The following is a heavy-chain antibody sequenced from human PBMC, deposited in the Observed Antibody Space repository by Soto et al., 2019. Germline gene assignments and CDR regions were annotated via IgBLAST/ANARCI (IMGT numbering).Heavy chain of an antibody. CDR3: ARDPAQQLVLGWFDP. CDR1: GFTFSDYY. V-gene: IGHV3-11*01. J-gene: IGHJ5*02. Sequence: GGSLRLSCAASGFTFSDYYMSWIRQAPGKGLEWVSYISSSGSTIYYADSVKGRFTISRDNAKNSLYLQMNSLRAEDTGVYYCARDPAQQLVLGWFDPWGQGTLVTVSS. CDR2: ISSSGSTI. D-gene: IGHD6-13*01.